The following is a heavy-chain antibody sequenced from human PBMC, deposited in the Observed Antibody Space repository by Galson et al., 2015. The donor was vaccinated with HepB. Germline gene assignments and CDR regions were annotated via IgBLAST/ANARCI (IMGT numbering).Heavy chain of an antibody. CDR3: AKGSSTSRPYFFDF. CDR2: ISSSSSTI. J-gene: IGHJ4*02. D-gene: IGHD2-2*01. Sequence: SLRLSCAASGFTFSSYSMNWVRQAPGKGLEWVSYISSSSSTIYYADSVKGRFTISRDNAKNSLYLQMNSLRAEDTALYYCAKGSSTSRPYFFDFWGQGIMVTVSS. V-gene: IGHV3-48*01. CDR1: GFTFSSYS.